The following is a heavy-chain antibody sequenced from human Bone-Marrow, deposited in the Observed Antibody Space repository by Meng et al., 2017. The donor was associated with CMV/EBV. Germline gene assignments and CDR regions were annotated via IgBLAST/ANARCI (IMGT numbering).Heavy chain of an antibody. D-gene: IGHD3-22*01. CDR3: ARDRDDSRADP. CDR2: IIPILGIA. J-gene: IGHJ5*02. V-gene: IGHV1-18*01. CDR1: GYTFTSYD. Sequence: ASVKVSCKASGYTFTSYDINWVRQATGQGLEWTGGIIPILGIANYAQKLQGRVTMTTDTSTSTAYMELRSLRSDDTAVYYCARDRDDSRADPWGQGTLVTVSS.